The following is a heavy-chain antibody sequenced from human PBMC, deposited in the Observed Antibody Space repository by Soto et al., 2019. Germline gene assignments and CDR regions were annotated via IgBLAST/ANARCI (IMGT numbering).Heavy chain of an antibody. CDR2: MNPDNGNT. D-gene: IGHD1-26*01. V-gene: IGHV1-8*01. Sequence: QVQLVQSGAEVKKPGASVKVSCKASGYTFTDYDVNWVRQAPGQGLEWMGWMNPDNGNTGYEQKFQGRITMTRDTSIRTAYMDLSSLRPEDTAVYYGASGPGEGGGATYYWGQGTLVTVSS. CDR1: GYTFTDYD. J-gene: IGHJ4*02. CDR3: ASGPGEGGGATYY.